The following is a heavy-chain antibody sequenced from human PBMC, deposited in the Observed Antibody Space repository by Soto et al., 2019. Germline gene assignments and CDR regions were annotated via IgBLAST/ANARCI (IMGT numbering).Heavy chain of an antibody. D-gene: IGHD2-2*01. CDR3: ARGLSHYCSSNSCPYYFDY. Sequence: ASVKVSCKASGYTFTCYGISSVRQAPGQGLEWMGWISAYNGNTNYAQKLQGRVTMTTDTSTSTAYMELRSLRSDDTAVYYCARGLSHYCSSNSCPYYFDYWGQGTLVTVSS. CDR2: ISAYNGNT. V-gene: IGHV1-18*01. J-gene: IGHJ4*02. CDR1: GYTFTCYG.